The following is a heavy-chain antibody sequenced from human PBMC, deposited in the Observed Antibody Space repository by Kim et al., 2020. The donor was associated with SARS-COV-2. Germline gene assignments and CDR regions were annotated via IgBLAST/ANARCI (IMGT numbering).Heavy chain of an antibody. CDR3: ARGIAAPGTKNHYYYYYGMDV. CDR2: IGTAGDT. D-gene: IGHD6-13*01. Sequence: GGSLRLSCAASGFTFSSYDMHWVRQATGKGLEWVSAIGTAGDTYYPGSVKGRFTISRENAKNSLYLQMNSLRAGDTAVYYCARGIAAPGTKNHYYYYYGMDVWGQGTTVTVSS. J-gene: IGHJ6*02. CDR1: GFTFSSYD. V-gene: IGHV3-13*04.